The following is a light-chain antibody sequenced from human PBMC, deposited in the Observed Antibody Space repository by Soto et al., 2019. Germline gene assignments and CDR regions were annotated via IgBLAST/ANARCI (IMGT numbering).Light chain of an antibody. Sequence: QSVLTQPPSASGTPGQRVTISCSGSSSNIGINYVYWYQQLPGTAPKLLIYRNNQRPSGVPDRFSGSKSGTSASPAISGLRSEDEADYYCAAWDDSLSSPVFGGGTKVTVL. CDR1: SSNIGINY. J-gene: IGLJ3*02. V-gene: IGLV1-47*01. CDR3: AAWDDSLSSPV. CDR2: RNN.